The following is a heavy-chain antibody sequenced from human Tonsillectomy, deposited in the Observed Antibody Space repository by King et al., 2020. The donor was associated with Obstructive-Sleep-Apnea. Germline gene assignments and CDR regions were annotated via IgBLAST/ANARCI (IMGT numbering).Heavy chain of an antibody. D-gene: IGHD3-10*01. CDR2: IKSKSEGGTT. J-gene: IGHJ4*02. CDR1: GFTFSNAW. CDR3: ATDPPWVGEVPPPGVI. V-gene: IGHV3-15*01. Sequence: DVQLVESGGGLVKPGGSLRVSCAASGFTFSNAWRSWVRQAPGKGLVWVGRIKSKSEGGTTDYAAPVKGRFTISRDDSKNTRYLQMIILKTEETAVYYCATDPPWVGEVPPPGVIWGQGTLVTVSS.